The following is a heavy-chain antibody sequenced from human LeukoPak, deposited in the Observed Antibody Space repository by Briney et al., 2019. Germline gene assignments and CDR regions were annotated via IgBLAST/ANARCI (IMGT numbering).Heavy chain of an antibody. CDR3: ARRAYYYDSSGYSSYDY. Sequence: SETLSLTCTVSGGSISSSSYYWGWIRQPPGKGLEWIGSIYYSGSTYYNPSLKSRVTISVDTSKNQFSLKLRSVTAADTAVYYCARRAYYYDSSGYSSYDYWGQGTLVTVSS. CDR2: IYYSGST. CDR1: GGSISSSSYY. D-gene: IGHD3-22*01. V-gene: IGHV4-39*01. J-gene: IGHJ4*02.